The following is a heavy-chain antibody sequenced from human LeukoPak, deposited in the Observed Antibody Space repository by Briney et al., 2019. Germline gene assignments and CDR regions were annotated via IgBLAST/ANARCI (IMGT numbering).Heavy chain of an antibody. CDR1: GFTFSVYG. V-gene: IGHV3-33*01. Sequence: GRSLGLSCAASGFTFSVYGMHWVRQAPGRGLDWLTAIRYDGTETAYADSVKGQFTISRDNSRNTLYLQMNSLRVEDTAIYYCARENWNVAKYVLDIWGQGTLVSVAS. D-gene: IGHD1-1*01. CDR3: ARENWNVAKYVLDI. J-gene: IGHJ3*02. CDR2: IRYDGTET.